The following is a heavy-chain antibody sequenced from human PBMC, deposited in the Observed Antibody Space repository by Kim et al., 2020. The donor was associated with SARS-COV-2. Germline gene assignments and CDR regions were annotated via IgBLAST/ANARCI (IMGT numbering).Heavy chain of an antibody. J-gene: IGHJ6*02. CDR1: GFTLSNYD. CDR2: IGTAGDT. V-gene: IGHV3-13*01. Sequence: GGSLRLSCAASGFTLSNYDMHWVRQVTGKGLEWVSSIGTAGDTYYPGSVEGRFTISREDAKNSLYLQMNSLRAGDTAAYYCARGRADKNMIRDYCMDVWGQGTTVTVSS. D-gene: IGHD3-16*01. CDR3: ARGRADKNMIRDYCMDV.